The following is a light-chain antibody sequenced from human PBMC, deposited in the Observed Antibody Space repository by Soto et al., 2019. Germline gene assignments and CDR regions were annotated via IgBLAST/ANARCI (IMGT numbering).Light chain of an antibody. CDR1: QDINIY. CDR2: DAS. V-gene: IGKV1-33*01. J-gene: IGKJ4*01. Sequence: DIQMTQSPSSLSASVGDRVTITCQASQDINIYLNWYQQKPGKAPKLLIYDASNLQIGVPSKFSGSGSGTDFSFTISSLQPEDIATYYCQQHDDLPFTFGGGTKVDIK. CDR3: QQHDDLPFT.